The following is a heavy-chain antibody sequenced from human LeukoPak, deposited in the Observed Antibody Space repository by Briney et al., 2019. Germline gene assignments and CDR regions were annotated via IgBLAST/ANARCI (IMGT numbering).Heavy chain of an antibody. CDR3: ARELGENYDFWSGYYTLDY. Sequence: PSETLSLTCTGSGGSISRGSYYWSWIRQPAGKGLEWIGRSYTSGSTNYNPSLKSQATIPVDTSKTPFPMKLSSVTAADTAVYYCARELGENYDFWSGYYTLDYWGQGTLVTVSS. J-gene: IGHJ4*02. CDR2: SYTSGST. V-gene: IGHV4-61*02. D-gene: IGHD3-3*01. CDR1: GGSISRGSYY.